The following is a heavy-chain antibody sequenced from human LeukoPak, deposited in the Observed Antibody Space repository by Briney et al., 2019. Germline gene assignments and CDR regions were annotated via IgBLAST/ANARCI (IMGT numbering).Heavy chain of an antibody. CDR1: GYTFTSYG. D-gene: IGHD2-15*01. V-gene: IGHV1-2*06. Sequence: ASAQVSCKTSGYTFTSYGISWLRQAPGQGLQWMGRVNPTSGGTNYAQKFQGRVTMTRDTSISTAYMELSRLRSDDTAVYYCARGYCSGGSCYSVENWFDPWGQGTLVTVSS. CDR2: VNPTSGGT. J-gene: IGHJ5*02. CDR3: ARGYCSGGSCYSVENWFDP.